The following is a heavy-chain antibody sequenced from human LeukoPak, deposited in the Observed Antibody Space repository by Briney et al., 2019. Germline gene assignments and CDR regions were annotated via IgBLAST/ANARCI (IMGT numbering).Heavy chain of an antibody. CDR3: ARHDGQIDN. CDR2: ISNSGNT. J-gene: IGHJ4*02. Sequence: SETLSLTCTVSGGSISGTYWNWIRQSPGKGLEWIGYISNSGNTNYNPSLKSRVTMSVDTSTNQFSLKVSSVTAADTAVYYCARHDGQIDNWGQGTLVTVSS. D-gene: IGHD2-8*01. CDR1: GGSISGTY. V-gene: IGHV4-59*08.